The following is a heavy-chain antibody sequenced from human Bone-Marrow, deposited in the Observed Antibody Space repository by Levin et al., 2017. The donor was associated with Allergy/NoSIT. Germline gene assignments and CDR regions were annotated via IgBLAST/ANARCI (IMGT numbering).Heavy chain of an antibody. Sequence: SETLSLTCTVSGGSISSSSYYWGWIRQPPGKGLEWIGSIYYSGSTYYNPSLKSRVTISVDTSKNQFSLKLSSVTAADTAVYYCARHYKRGILTGYQARYYFDYWGQGTLVTVSS. CDR1: GGSISSSSYY. V-gene: IGHV4-39*01. CDR2: IYYSGST. CDR3: ARHYKRGILTGYQARYYFDY. J-gene: IGHJ4*02. D-gene: IGHD3-9*01.